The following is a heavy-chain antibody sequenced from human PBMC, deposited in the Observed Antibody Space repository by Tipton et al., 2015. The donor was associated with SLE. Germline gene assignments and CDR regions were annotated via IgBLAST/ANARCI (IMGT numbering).Heavy chain of an antibody. J-gene: IGHJ6*02. Sequence: TLSLTCSVYGDSLSGQYWSWIRQPPGKGLEWIGEVFRSGSTNYSPSLESRVTITVDMSKNQFSLWPISVTAADTAVYYCARGCSSSTCEPFYFFGMDVWGQGTTVTVSS. D-gene: IGHD2-2*01. CDR3: ARGCSSSTCEPFYFFGMDV. V-gene: IGHV4-34*01. CDR1: GDSLSGQY. CDR2: VFRSGST.